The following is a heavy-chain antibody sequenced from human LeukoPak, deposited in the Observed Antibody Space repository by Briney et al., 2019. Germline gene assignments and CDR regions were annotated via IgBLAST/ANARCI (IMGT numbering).Heavy chain of an antibody. CDR1: GFTFSIYA. D-gene: IGHD3-9*01. Sequence: GGSLRLSCAASGFTFSIYAMHWVRQAPGKGLEWVAVISYDGSDKYYADSVKGQFTISRDNSKNTLYLQMNSPRPEDTAVYYCARVGYYNVNYFDYWGQGTLVTVSS. J-gene: IGHJ4*02. CDR3: ARVGYYNVNYFDY. CDR2: ISYDGSDK. V-gene: IGHV3-30-3*01.